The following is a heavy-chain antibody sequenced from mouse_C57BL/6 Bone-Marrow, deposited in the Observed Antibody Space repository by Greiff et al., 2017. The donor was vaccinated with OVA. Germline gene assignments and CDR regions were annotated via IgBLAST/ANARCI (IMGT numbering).Heavy chain of an antibody. J-gene: IGHJ2*01. Sequence: EVMLVESGGGLVKPGGSLKLSCAASGFTFSDYGMHWVRQAPEKGLEWVAYISSGSSTIYYADTVKGRFTISRDNAKNTLFLQITSLRSEDTAMYYCATRYFDYWGQGTTLTVSS. CDR1: GFTFSDYG. V-gene: IGHV5-17*01. CDR3: ATRYFDY. CDR2: ISSGSSTI.